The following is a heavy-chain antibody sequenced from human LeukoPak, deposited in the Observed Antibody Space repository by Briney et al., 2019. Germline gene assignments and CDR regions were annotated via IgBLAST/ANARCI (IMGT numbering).Heavy chain of an antibody. J-gene: IGHJ6*02. Sequence: ASVKVSCKASGGTFSNYAFSWVRQAPGHGLEWTGGIIPIFGTANCAQNFQGRVTITADESTSTAYMELSSLRSEDTAVYYCARVDGGAARLFRATYGMDVWGQGTTVTVSS. CDR2: IIPIFGTA. CDR3: ARVDGGAARLFRATYGMDV. CDR1: GGTFSNYA. D-gene: IGHD6-6*01. V-gene: IGHV1-69*13.